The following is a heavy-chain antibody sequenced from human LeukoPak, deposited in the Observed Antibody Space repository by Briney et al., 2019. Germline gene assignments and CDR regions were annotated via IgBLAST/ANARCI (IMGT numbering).Heavy chain of an antibody. CDR2: INHSGST. D-gene: IGHD3-10*01. Sequence: SETLSLTCTVSGGSISSNSYYWSWIRQPPGKGLEWIGEINHSGSTNYNPSLKSRVTISVDTSKNQFSLKLSSVTAADTAVYYCARDTFPYGSGSYSGPLDYWGQGTLVTVSS. V-gene: IGHV4-39*07. CDR1: GGSISSNSYY. CDR3: ARDTFPYGSGSYSGPLDY. J-gene: IGHJ4*02.